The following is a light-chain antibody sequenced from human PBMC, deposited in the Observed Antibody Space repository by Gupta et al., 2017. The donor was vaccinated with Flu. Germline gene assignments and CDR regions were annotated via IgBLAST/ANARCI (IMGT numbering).Light chain of an antibody. Sequence: SPGQTASVNCAGDKLGDKKVSWYQKKPGQSTVLVSYQDNKRPSGIPERFSGSNSGNSATLTISGTQDIDEADYYCQAWDSTFRVFGPGTKVTVL. J-gene: IGLJ1*01. CDR1: KLGDKK. V-gene: IGLV3-1*01. CDR3: QAWDSTFRV. CDR2: QDN.